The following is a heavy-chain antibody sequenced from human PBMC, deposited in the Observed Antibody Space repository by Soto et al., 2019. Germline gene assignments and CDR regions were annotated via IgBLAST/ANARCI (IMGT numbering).Heavy chain of an antibody. CDR1: GFTFTTYT. Sequence: GGSLRLSCAASGFTFTTYTMTWVRQAPGKGLEWVSIVGCSVDSTYYADSVKGRFTISRDNSKNTLYLQMNSLRAEDTAIYYCAQAREVTVRRICLDAWGPGTQVSVSS. CDR2: VGCSVDST. J-gene: IGHJ5*02. CDR3: AQAREVTVRRICLDA. V-gene: IGHV3-23*01. D-gene: IGHD6-6*01.